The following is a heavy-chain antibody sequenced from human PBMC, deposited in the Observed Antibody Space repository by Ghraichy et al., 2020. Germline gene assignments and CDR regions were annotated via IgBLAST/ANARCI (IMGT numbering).Heavy chain of an antibody. CDR3: ARDPFLGNYDSNGYYDY. CDR1: GGSISSYY. Sequence: SGTLSLTCTVSGGSISSYYWSSIRQPPGKGLEWIGYIYYSGSTNYNPSLKSRVTISLDTSKNQFSLKLSSVTAADTAVYYCARDPFLGNYDSNGYYDYWGQGTLVTVSS. J-gene: IGHJ4*02. CDR2: IYYSGST. V-gene: IGHV4-59*01. D-gene: IGHD3-22*01.